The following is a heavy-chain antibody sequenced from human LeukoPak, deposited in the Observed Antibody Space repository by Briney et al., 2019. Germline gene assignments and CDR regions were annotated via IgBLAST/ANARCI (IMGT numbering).Heavy chain of an antibody. Sequence: GGSLRLSCAASGFFFNTNAMSWVRQAPGMGLEWVAAIGNTDETYYADAVKGRFTISRDNSKNTLYLQMNSLRAEDTAVYYCARNYGSGSYYKELDYWGQGTLVTVSS. CDR3: ARNYGSGSYYKELDY. CDR1: GFFFNTNA. J-gene: IGHJ4*02. D-gene: IGHD3-10*01. CDR2: IGNTDET. V-gene: IGHV3-23*01.